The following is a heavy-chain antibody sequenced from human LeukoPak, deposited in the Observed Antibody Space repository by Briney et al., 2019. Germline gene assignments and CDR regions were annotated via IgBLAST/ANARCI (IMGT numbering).Heavy chain of an antibody. D-gene: IGHD2-2*01. CDR2: FHPEDGET. V-gene: IGHV1-24*01. Sequence: ASVKVSCKVSGYTLTELSMHWVRQAPGKGLEWMGGFHPEDGETVYAQKFQGRVTMTEDTSTDTAYTELSSLRSEDTAVYYCATGKIYCSTTSCSDDSWGQGTLVTVSS. CDR3: ATGKIYCSTTSCSDDS. J-gene: IGHJ4*02. CDR1: GYTLTELS.